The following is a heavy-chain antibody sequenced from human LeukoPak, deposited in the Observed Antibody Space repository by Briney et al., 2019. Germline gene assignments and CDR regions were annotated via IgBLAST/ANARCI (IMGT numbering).Heavy chain of an antibody. J-gene: IGHJ4*02. D-gene: IGHD3-10*01. Sequence: ASVKVSCKASGGTFSSYAISWVRQAPGQGLEWMGRIIPILGIANYAQKFQGRVTTTADKSTSTAYMELSSLRSEDTAVYYCARGTMVRENHPFDYWGQGTLVTVSS. V-gene: IGHV1-69*04. CDR2: IIPILGIA. CDR3: ARGTMVRENHPFDY. CDR1: GGTFSSYA.